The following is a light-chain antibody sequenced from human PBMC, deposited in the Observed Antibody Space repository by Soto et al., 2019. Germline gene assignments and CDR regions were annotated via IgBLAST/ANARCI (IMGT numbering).Light chain of an antibody. Sequence: EIVLTQSPGTLSLSPGERATLSCRASQAVTSPFLAWYHQKPGQAPRLVIYSTSGRATGIPDRFSGSGSGTDFTLTISSLEPEDSAVYYCQQYGSSPRTFGQGTKVEL. CDR3: QQYGSSPRT. J-gene: IGKJ1*01. CDR1: QAVTSPF. V-gene: IGKV3-20*01. CDR2: STS.